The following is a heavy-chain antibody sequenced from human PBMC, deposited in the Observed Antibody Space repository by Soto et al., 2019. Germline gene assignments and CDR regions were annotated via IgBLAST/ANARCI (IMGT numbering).Heavy chain of an antibody. CDR1: GGTFGRNT. Sequence: QVHLVQSAAEVKKPGSSVRVSCTVSGGTFGRNTIVWVRQAPEQGLECMGHIGPIFGNLKYAQKFQGRVTFTADESTTLAYMDLSSLTSEDNAVYFCARELNWAIDYWGQGTLVTVSS. D-gene: IGHD7-27*01. J-gene: IGHJ4*02. CDR2: IGPIFGNL. V-gene: IGHV1-69*01. CDR3: ARELNWAIDY.